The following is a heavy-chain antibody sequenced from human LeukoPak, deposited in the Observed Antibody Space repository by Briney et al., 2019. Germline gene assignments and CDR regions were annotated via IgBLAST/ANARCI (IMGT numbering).Heavy chain of an antibody. V-gene: IGHV3-53*01. Sequence: AGGSLRLSCAASEFTVSSHYMSWVRQAPGKGLEWVSVIYTDGSTYYADSVKGRFTISRDNSKNTLYLQMNNLRAEDTAVYYCAITGESSYWSLYFDYWGQGTLVTVSS. CDR3: AITGESSYWSLYFDY. CDR2: IYTDGST. CDR1: EFTVSSHY. J-gene: IGHJ4*02. D-gene: IGHD6-13*01.